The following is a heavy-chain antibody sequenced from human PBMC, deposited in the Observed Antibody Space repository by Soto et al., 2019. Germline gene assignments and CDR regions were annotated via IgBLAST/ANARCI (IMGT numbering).Heavy chain of an antibody. Sequence: QVQLVQSGAEVKKPGASVKVSCKASGYTFTSYDINWVRQATGQVLEWMGWMNTNSGNTGYAQKSQGRVTMTTNTPISTAYMEVSSLRSEDPAVYYCARARYYDFWSGYYPGWFDRWGQGSLVTVSS. D-gene: IGHD3-3*01. CDR1: GYTFTSYD. CDR3: ARARYYDFWSGYYPGWFDR. V-gene: IGHV1-8*01. J-gene: IGHJ5*02. CDR2: MNTNSGNT.